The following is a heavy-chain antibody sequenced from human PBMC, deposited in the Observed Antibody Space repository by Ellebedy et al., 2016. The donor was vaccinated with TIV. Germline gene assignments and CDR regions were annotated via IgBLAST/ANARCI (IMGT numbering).Heavy chain of an antibody. CDR3: AEGRSGWYYFDY. CDR1: GGSFSGCY. CDR2: INQSGRT. D-gene: IGHD6-19*01. J-gene: IGHJ4*02. Sequence: SETLSLTCAVYGGSFSGCYWSWIRQPPGKGLEWIGEINQSGRTNYNPSLDKGRVTISVDTSKNQFSLRLSSVTAADTAVYYCAEGRSGWYYFDYWGQGTPVTVSS. V-gene: IGHV4-34*01.